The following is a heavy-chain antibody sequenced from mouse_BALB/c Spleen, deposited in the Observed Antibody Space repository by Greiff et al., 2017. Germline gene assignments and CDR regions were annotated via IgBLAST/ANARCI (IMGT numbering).Heavy chain of an antibody. V-gene: IGHV2-9*02. CDR2: IWAGGST. Sequence: VKLVESGPGLVAPSQSLSITCTVSGFSLTSYGVHWVRQPPGKGLEWLGVIWAGGSTNYNSALMSRLSISKDNSKSQVFLKMNSLQTDDTAMYYCARDPDGKGRYYYAMDYWGQGTSVTVSS. J-gene: IGHJ4*01. D-gene: IGHD2-1*01. CDR3: ARDPDGKGRYYYAMDY. CDR1: GFSLTSYG.